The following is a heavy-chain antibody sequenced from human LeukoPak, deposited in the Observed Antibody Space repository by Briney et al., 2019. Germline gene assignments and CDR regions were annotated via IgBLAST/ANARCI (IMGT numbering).Heavy chain of an antibody. V-gene: IGHV4-59*01. CDR1: GGSISSYY. CDR3: ARSRRRWETERLGP. CDR2: IYYSGRT. D-gene: IGHD1-26*01. Sequence: SETLSLTCTVSGGSISSYYWSWIRQPPGKGLEWIGYIYYSGRTNYNPSLKSRVTISVDTSKNQFSLKLSSVTAADTAVYYCARSRRRWETERLGPWGQGTLVTVSS. J-gene: IGHJ5*02.